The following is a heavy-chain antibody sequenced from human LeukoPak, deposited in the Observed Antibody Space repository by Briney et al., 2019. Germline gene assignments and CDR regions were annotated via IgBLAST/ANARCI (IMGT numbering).Heavy chain of an antibody. CDR3: ARQRGGYGYSY. CDR1: GFTFSAYW. J-gene: IGHJ4*02. Sequence: GGSLRLSCAASGFTFSAYWMSWVRQAPGKGLEWVANIKQDGSEKYYMDSVKGRFTISRDNAKNSLYLQMNSLRAEDTAVYYCARQRGGYGYSYWGQGTLVTVSS. V-gene: IGHV3-7*01. D-gene: IGHD5-18*01. CDR2: IKQDGSEK.